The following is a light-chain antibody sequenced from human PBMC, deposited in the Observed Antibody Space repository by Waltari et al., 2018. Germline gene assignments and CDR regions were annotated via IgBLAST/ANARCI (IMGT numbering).Light chain of an antibody. V-gene: IGKV3-11*01. Sequence: PGARATLSCRASQSVSSYLAWYQQKPAQAPSLLLYDASTRATGIPARFSGSGSGTDFTLPISSLEPEDFAVYYCQQRSNRPPFTFGQGTRLEIK. J-gene: IGKJ5*01. CDR3: QQRSNRPPFT. CDR1: QSVSSY. CDR2: DAS.